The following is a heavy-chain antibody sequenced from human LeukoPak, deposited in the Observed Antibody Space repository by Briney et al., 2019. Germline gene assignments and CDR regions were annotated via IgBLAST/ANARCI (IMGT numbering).Heavy chain of an antibody. CDR1: GGSISSSSYY. CDR3: ARDKTYYDMSYYYYMDV. J-gene: IGHJ6*03. V-gene: IGHV4-39*07. D-gene: IGHD3-9*01. CDR2: IYYSGST. Sequence: SETLSLTCTVSGGSISSSSYYWGWIRQPPGKGLEWIGSIYYSGSTYYNPSLKSRVTISVDTSKNQFSLKLSSVTAADTAVYYCARDKTYYDMSYYYYMDVWGKGTTVTISS.